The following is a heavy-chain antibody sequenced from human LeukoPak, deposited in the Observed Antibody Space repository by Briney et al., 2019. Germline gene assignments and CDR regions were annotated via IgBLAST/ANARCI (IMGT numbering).Heavy chain of an antibody. V-gene: IGHV3-74*01. Sequence: GGSLRLSCAASGFTFSSYWMHWVRQAPGKGLVWVSRINSDGSSTSYADSVKGRFTISRDNAKNTLYLQMNSLRAEDTAVYYCARGTIYGLDAFDIWGQGTMVTVSS. D-gene: IGHD3-3*01. J-gene: IGHJ3*02. CDR3: ARGTIYGLDAFDI. CDR2: INSDGSST. CDR1: GFTFSSYW.